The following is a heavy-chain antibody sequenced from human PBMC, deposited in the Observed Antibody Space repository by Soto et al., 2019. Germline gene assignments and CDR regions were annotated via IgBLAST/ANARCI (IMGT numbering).Heavy chain of an antibody. CDR3: ATSRVRIAVAGETEYYFDS. Sequence: GSVKVFCKASGYPFTGYYVHWVRRAPGQGLEWMGWINPISGGTNYAQKFQGCVTMTRDTSIRTAYMELSRLSSDDTAVYYCATSRVRIAVAGETEYYFDSWGQGTLVTVSS. D-gene: IGHD6-19*01. CDR2: INPISGGT. V-gene: IGHV1-2*04. J-gene: IGHJ4*02. CDR1: GYPFTGYY.